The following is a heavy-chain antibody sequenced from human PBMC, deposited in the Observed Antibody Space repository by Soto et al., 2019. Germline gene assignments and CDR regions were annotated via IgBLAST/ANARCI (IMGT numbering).Heavy chain of an antibody. CDR2: INSDGSST. Sequence: EVQQVESGGGLVQPGGSLRLSCAASGFTFSSYWMHWVRQAPGKGLVWVSRINSDGSSTSYADSVKGRFTISRDNAKITLYLQMNSLRAEDTAVYYCASTYFDWSPYDYWGQGTLVTVSS. CDR3: ASTYFDWSPYDY. J-gene: IGHJ4*02. CDR1: GFTFSSYW. V-gene: IGHV3-74*01. D-gene: IGHD3-9*01.